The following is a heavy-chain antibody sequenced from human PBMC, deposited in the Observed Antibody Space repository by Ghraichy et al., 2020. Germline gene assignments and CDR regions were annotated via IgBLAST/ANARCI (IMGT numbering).Heavy chain of an antibody. CDR3: ARLQRTESSHFDWSKYVDY. V-gene: IGHV4-34*01. D-gene: IGHD3-9*01. Sequence: SETLSLTCAVYGGSFSGYYWSWIRQPPGKGLEWIGEINHSGSTNYNPSLKSRVTISVDTSKNQFSLKLSSVTAADTAVYYCARLQRTESSHFDWSKYVDYWGQGTLVTVSS. J-gene: IGHJ4*02. CDR1: GGSFSGYY. CDR2: INHSGST.